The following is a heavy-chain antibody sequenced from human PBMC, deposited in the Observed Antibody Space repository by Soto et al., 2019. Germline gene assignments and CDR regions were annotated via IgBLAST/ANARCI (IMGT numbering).Heavy chain of an antibody. J-gene: IGHJ3*02. CDR3: ARGGGVGVAGSAAFDM. CDR2: INPATGAA. V-gene: IGHV1-2*02. CDR1: GYPVTAYY. Sequence: QLHLVQSGAVVKKPGASVTVSCSASGYPVTAYYMHWVRQAPGRGLEWMGGINPATGAAKYTQTFQGRVTMTRDSSTGTVFIALSGLTSEDTAVFYRARGGGVGVAGSAAFDMWGQGTLVTVSS. D-gene: IGHD3-3*01.